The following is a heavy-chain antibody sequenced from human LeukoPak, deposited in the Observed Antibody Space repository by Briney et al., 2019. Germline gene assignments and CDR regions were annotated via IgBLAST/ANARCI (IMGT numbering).Heavy chain of an antibody. Sequence: ASVKVSCKASGYTFTGYYLHWVRQAPGQGLEWMGWISPNSGDTSYAQKFQGRVTMTSDTSISSASMELSRLRSDDTAVYYCARGAICGVVTNYFDSWGQGTLVTVSS. J-gene: IGHJ4*02. V-gene: IGHV1-2*02. CDR3: ARGAICGVVTNYFDS. CDR2: ISPNSGDT. CDR1: GYTFTGYY. D-gene: IGHD3-3*01.